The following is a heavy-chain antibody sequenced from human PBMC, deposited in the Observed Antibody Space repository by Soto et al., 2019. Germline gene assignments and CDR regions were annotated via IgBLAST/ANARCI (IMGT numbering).Heavy chain of an antibody. V-gene: IGHV1-3*01. J-gene: IGHJ4*02. Sequence: QVQLVQSGAEVKRPGASVKISCRASGYTFTTYALHWVRQAPGQSLEWMGWINVGNAKTIYSQKFQGRVTITRDRSASTGYLELSSLRIEDTAVYYCARAGYTSDWKYYFDYWGQGTLVTVSS. D-gene: IGHD6-19*01. CDR1: GYTFTTYA. CDR2: INVGNAKT. CDR3: ARAGYTSDWKYYFDY.